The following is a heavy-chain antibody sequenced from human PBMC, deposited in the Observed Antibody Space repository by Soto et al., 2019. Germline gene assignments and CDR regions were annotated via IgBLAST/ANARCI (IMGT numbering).Heavy chain of an antibody. CDR1: GFTFSSYA. Sequence: GGSLRLSCAASGFTFSSYAMSWVRQAPGKGLEWVSAISGSGGSTYYADSVKGRFNISRDNAKNTLYLHMNSLRAEDTAVYYCAKEGYYDSSGYYLGYLYPHYYYGMDVWGQGTTVTVSS. D-gene: IGHD3-22*01. J-gene: IGHJ6*02. CDR2: ISGSGGST. V-gene: IGHV3-23*01. CDR3: AKEGYYDSSGYYLGYLYPHYYYGMDV.